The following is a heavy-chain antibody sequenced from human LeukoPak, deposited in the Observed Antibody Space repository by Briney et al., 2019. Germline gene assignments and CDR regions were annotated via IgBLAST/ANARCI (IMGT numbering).Heavy chain of an antibody. CDR1: GFTFSSYG. Sequence: PGRSLRLSCAASGFTFSSYGMHWVRQAPGKGLEWVAVTWYDGSNKYYADSVKGRFTISRDNSKNTLYLQMNSLRAEDTAVYYCARDLVIFGVANYYGMDVWGQGTTVTVSS. D-gene: IGHD3-3*01. J-gene: IGHJ6*02. CDR3: ARDLVIFGVANYYGMDV. CDR2: TWYDGSNK. V-gene: IGHV3-33*01.